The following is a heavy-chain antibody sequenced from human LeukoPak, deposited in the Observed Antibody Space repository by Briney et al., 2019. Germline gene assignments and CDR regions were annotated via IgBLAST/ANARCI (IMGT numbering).Heavy chain of an antibody. Sequence: EASVKVSCKASGYTFTGYYMHWVRQAPGQGLEWMGWINPNSGGTNYAQKFQGRVTMTRDTSIRTAYMELSRLRSDDTAVYYCAATMVRGAGVYYFDYWGQGTLATVSS. CDR2: INPNSGGT. CDR3: AATMVRGAGVYYFDY. D-gene: IGHD3-10*01. CDR1: GYTFTGYY. V-gene: IGHV1-2*02. J-gene: IGHJ4*02.